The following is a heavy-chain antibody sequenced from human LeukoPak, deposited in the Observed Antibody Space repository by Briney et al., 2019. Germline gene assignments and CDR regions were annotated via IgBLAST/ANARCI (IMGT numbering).Heavy chain of an antibody. CDR3: ARDGIVVVPAGPYYYYGMDV. CDR2: INPNSGGT. CDR1: GYTFTGYY. Sequence: ASVKVSCKASGYTFTGYYMHWVRQAPGQGLEWMEWINPNSGGTNYAQKFQGWVTMTRDTSISTAYMELSRLRSDDTAVYYCARDGIVVVPAGPYYYYGMDVWGQGTTVTVSS. D-gene: IGHD2-2*01. J-gene: IGHJ6*02. V-gene: IGHV1-2*04.